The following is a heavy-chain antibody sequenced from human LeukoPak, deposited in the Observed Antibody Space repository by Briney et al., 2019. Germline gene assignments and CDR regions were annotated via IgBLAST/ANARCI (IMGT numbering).Heavy chain of an antibody. CDR1: GYTFTGYY. Sequence: ASVKVSCKASGYTFTGYYMHWVRQAPGQGPEWMGWINPNSGGTNYAQKFQGRVTMTRDTSISTAYMELSRLRSDDTAVYYCARVRGYSYGYLLSTFDYWGQGTLVTVSS. CDR2: INPNSGGT. CDR3: ARVRGYSYGYLLSTFDY. D-gene: IGHD5-18*01. V-gene: IGHV1-2*02. J-gene: IGHJ4*02.